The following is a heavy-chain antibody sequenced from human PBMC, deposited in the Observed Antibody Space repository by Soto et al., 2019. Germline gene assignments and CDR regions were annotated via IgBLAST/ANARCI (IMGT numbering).Heavy chain of an antibody. V-gene: IGHV3-23*01. Sequence: EVQLLESGGGLVQPGGSLRLSCGASGSTFSTYAMSWVRQAPGKGLEWVSALSGSGGSTYYADSVKGRFTISTDNSQNTLYLQMNIPRADDTDVYYCAKDRVGGNDYWGQGTLVTVSS. CDR2: LSGSGGST. J-gene: IGHJ4*02. CDR1: GSTFSTYA. D-gene: IGHD1-26*01. CDR3: AKDRVGGNDY.